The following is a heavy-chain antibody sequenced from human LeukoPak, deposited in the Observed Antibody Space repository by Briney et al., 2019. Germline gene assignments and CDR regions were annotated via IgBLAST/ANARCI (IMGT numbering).Heavy chain of an antibody. CDR2: ISGSSTYI. J-gene: IGHJ2*01. D-gene: IGHD2-15*01. Sequence: GGSLRLSCTASGFTFSTYSMNWVRQAPGKGLEWASSISGSSTYINYADSVKGRFTISRDNAKNSLYLQMNSLTAEDTAVYYCARVLVGVGSAHYWSFDLWGRGTLVTVSS. V-gene: IGHV3-21*01. CDR1: GFTFSTYS. CDR3: ARVLVGVGSAHYWSFDL.